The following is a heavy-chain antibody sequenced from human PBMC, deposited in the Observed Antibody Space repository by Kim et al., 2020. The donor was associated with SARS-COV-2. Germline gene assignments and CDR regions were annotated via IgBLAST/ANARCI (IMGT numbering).Heavy chain of an antibody. CDR2: INTNTGNP. V-gene: IGHV7-4-1*02. Sequence: ASVKVSCKASGYTFTSYAMNWVRQAPGQGLEWMGWINTNTGNPTYAQGFTGRFVFSLDTAVSTAYLQISSLKAEDTAVYYCARDLWLRLPHYYYDMDVWGKGPTVTVSS. CDR1: GYTFTSYA. D-gene: IGHD5-12*01. CDR3: ARDLWLRLPHYYYDMDV. J-gene: IGHJ6*03.